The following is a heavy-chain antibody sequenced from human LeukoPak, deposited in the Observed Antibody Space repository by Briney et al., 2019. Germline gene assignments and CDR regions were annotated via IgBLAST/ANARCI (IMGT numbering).Heavy chain of an antibody. V-gene: IGHV3-23*01. Sequence: GGSLRLSCAASGFTFSTFAMIWVRQPPGKGLEWVSSIFPSGGEIHYADSVRGRFTISRDNAKNTLNLQMNSLRAEDTAVYYCARDLGQYYDTGDNWFDPWGQGTLVTVSS. J-gene: IGHJ5*02. CDR1: GFTFSTFA. CDR3: ARDLGQYYDTGDNWFDP. D-gene: IGHD3-22*01. CDR2: IFPSGGEI.